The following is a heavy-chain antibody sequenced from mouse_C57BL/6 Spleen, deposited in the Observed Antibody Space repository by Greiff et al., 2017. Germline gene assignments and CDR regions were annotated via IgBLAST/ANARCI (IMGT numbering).Heavy chain of an antibody. CDR1: GFSLSSYG. V-gene: IGHV2-9*01. J-gene: IGHJ4*01. CDR3: AKRRNYYAMDY. Sequence: QVQLMESGPGLVAPSQSLSITCAVSGFSLSSYGVDWVRQPPGKGLEWLGVIWGGGSTNYNSALMSRLSISDNNSKSQVFLKMNSLQTDITAMYCWAKRRNYYAMDYWGQGTSVTVSS. D-gene: IGHD2-1*01. CDR2: IWGGGST.